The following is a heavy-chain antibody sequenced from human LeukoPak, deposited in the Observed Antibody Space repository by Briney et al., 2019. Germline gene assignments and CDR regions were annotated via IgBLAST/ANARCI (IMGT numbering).Heavy chain of an antibody. V-gene: IGHV4-61*09. CDR1: GGSISSGSYY. Sequence: PSQTLSLTCTVSGGSISSGSYYWSWIRQPAGKGLEWIGHIYYSGSTYYNPSLKSRVTISVDTSKNQFSLKLSSVTAADTAVYCCARDLRRDGYNSFDYWGQGTLVTVSS. J-gene: IGHJ4*02. CDR3: ARDLRRDGYNSFDY. D-gene: IGHD5-24*01. CDR2: IYYSGST.